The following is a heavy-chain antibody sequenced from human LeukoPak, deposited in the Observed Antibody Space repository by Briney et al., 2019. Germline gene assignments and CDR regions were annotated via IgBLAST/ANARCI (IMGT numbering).Heavy chain of an antibody. D-gene: IGHD3-10*01. CDR2: IKQDGSEK. CDR1: GFTFKSYW. J-gene: IGHJ4*02. Sequence: GGSLRLSCAASGFTFKSYWIHWVRQAPGKGLEWVANIKQDGSEKYYVDSVKGRFTISRDNAKNSLYLQMNSLRAEDTAVYYCARETHYYGSGSYYSEVHPTIDYWGQGTLVTVSS. V-gene: IGHV3-7*01. CDR3: ARETHYYGSGSYYSEVHPTIDY.